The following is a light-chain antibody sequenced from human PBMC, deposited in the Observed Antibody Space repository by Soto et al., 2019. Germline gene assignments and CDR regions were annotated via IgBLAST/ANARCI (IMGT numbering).Light chain of an antibody. J-gene: IGKJ1*01. CDR2: KAS. CDR3: QQYNFYWT. V-gene: IGKV1-5*03. Sequence: DIQMTQSPSTLSASVGDRVTITCRASQNIGSGLAWYQQKPGKAPKLLIYKASTLESGVPSRFSGSGSGTEFTLTITSLQPDDFATYYCQQYNFYWTFGQGTKVEIK. CDR1: QNIGSG.